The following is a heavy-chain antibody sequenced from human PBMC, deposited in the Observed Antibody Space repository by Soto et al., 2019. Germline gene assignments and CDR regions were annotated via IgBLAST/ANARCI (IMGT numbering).Heavy chain of an antibody. CDR3: VCNGYYSLEY. CDR2: IHYSGDI. V-gene: IGHV4-4*02. D-gene: IGHD3-22*01. Sequence: QVQLQESGPGLVKPSGTLSLTCAVSGDSMTSSDWWSWVRQAPGKGLEWIGEIHYSGDINYDPSLRSRVAISVDRYKNQFSLNLSSVTTAETAVYFCVCNGYYSLEYWGQGTLVIVSP. CDR1: GDSMTSSDW. J-gene: IGHJ4*02.